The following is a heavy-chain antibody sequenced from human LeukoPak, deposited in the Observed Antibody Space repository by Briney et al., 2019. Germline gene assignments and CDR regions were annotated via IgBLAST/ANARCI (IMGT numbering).Heavy chain of an antibody. CDR1: GYTFSTYW. CDR3: ARPRANFGYFDY. CDR2: IYPGDSDT. D-gene: IGHD3-3*01. Sequence: GESLKISCKGSGYTFSTYWIGWVRQMPGKGLEWMGIIYPGDSDTRYSPSFQGQVTISADKSISTAYLQCSSLKASDTAMYYCARPRANFGYFDYWGQGTLVTVSS. V-gene: IGHV5-51*01. J-gene: IGHJ4*02.